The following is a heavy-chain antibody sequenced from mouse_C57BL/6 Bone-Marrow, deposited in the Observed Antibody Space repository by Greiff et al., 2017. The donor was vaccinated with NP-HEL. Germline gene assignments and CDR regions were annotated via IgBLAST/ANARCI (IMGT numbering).Heavy chain of an antibody. CDR1: GYTFTSYW. J-gene: IGHJ4*01. V-gene: IGHV1-55*01. CDR2: IYPGSGST. Sequence: QVQLQQPGAELVKPGASVKMSCKASGYTFTSYWITWVKQRPGQGLEWIGDIYPGSGSTNYKEKFQSKATLTVDTSSSTAYMQLSSLTSEDSAVYYFARKGAYYSNYVEAMDYWGQGTSVTVSS. CDR3: ARKGAYYSNYVEAMDY. D-gene: IGHD2-5*01.